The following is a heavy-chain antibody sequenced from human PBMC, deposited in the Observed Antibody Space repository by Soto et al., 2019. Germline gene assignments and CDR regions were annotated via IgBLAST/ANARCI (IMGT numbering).Heavy chain of an antibody. J-gene: IGHJ4*02. CDR3: ARSPRDIVVVVAAYYFDY. CDR1: GYTFTGYY. Sequence: GASVKVSCKASGYTFTGYYMHWVRQAPGQGLEWMGWINPNSGGTNYAQKLQGRVTMTTDTSTSTAYMELRSLRSDDTAVYYCARSPRDIVVVVAAYYFDYWGQGTLVTVSS. V-gene: IGHV1-2*02. CDR2: INPNSGGT. D-gene: IGHD2-15*01.